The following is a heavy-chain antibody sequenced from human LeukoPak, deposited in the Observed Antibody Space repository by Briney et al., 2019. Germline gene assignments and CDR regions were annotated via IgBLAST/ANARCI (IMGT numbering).Heavy chain of an antibody. D-gene: IGHD3-22*01. CDR3: ARDRADSGGYYYAYFDY. V-gene: IGHV3-23*01. Sequence: GGSLRLSCAASGFIFSNYAMSWVRQAPGKGLQWVSAFSGSGGSTYYADSVKGRFTISRDNSKNTLYLQMNSLRAEDTAVYYCARDRADSGGYYYAYFDYWGQGTLVTVSS. CDR1: GFIFSNYA. CDR2: FSGSGGST. J-gene: IGHJ4*02.